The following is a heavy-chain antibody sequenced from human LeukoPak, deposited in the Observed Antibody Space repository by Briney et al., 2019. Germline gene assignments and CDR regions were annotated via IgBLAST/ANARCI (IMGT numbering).Heavy chain of an antibody. CDR2: INPNTGGT. D-gene: IGHD3-22*01. CDR1: GYTFTGYY. CDR3: TRDPPIDYYDSSGYGRGGYYYGLDV. Sequence: ASVKVSCKASGYTFTGYYIHWVRQAPGQGLEWMGWINPNTGGTNYAQRFQGRVTMTRDTSISTTYMELSSLRSDDTAMYYCTRDPPIDYYDSSGYGRGGYYYGLDVWGQGTTVTVSS. J-gene: IGHJ6*02. V-gene: IGHV1-2*02.